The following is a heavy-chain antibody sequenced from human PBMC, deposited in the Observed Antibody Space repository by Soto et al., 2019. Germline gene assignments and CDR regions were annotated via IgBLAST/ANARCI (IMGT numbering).Heavy chain of an antibody. D-gene: IGHD3-22*01. V-gene: IGHV3-23*01. CDR1: GFTFSSYA. CDR3: AKYGTGRTYYYDSSGYYPNDY. CDR2: LSGSGGST. J-gene: IGHJ4*02. Sequence: EVQLLESGGGLVQPGGSLRLSCAASGFTFSSYAMSWVRQAPGKGLDGASALSGSGGSTYYADSVKGRFTISRDNSKNTLYLQMNSLRAEDTAVYYCAKYGTGRTYYYDSSGYYPNDYWGQGTLVTVSS.